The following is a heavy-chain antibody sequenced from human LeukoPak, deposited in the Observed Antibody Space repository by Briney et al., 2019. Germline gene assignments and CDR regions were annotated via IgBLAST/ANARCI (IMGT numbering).Heavy chain of an antibody. CDR3: AKALRRVTMIVVVLGSNAFDI. J-gene: IGHJ3*02. CDR1: GFTFSSYA. Sequence: PGGSLRLSCAASGFTFSSYAMSWVRQAPGKGLEWDSAISGSGGSTYYADSVKGRFTISRDNSKNTLYLQMNSLRAEDTAVYYCAKALRRVTMIVVVLGSNAFDIWGQGTMVTVSS. V-gene: IGHV3-23*01. CDR2: ISGSGGST. D-gene: IGHD3-22*01.